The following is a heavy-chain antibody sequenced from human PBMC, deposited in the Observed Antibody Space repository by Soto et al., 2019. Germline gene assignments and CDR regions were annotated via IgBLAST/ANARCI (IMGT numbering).Heavy chain of an antibody. CDR2: VYFTGST. J-gene: IGHJ6*02. Sequence: SETLSLTCTVSGDSISRSSFYWGWIRQPPGKGLECIGIVYFTGSTNYNPSLKSRVTMSVDTSKNEFSLRLSSVTAADTAVYYCARLNGYCASTNCHGYYGMDVWGQGTTVTLSS. V-gene: IGHV4-39*01. CDR1: GDSISRSSFY. CDR3: ARLNGYCASTNCHGYYGMDV. D-gene: IGHD2-2*03.